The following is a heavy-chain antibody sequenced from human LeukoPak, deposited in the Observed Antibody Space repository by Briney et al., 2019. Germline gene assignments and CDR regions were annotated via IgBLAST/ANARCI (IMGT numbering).Heavy chain of an antibody. CDR3: AKDITPTDSYDSSAFDY. V-gene: IGHV3-9*01. J-gene: IGHJ4*02. Sequence: AGGSLRLSCAASGFTFDDYAMHWVRQAPGKGLEWVSGISWNSGGIGYADSVKGRFTISRDNAKNSLYLQMNSLRAEDTALYYCAKDITPTDSYDSSAFDYWGQGTLVTVSS. CDR1: GFTFDDYA. CDR2: ISWNSGGI. D-gene: IGHD3-22*01.